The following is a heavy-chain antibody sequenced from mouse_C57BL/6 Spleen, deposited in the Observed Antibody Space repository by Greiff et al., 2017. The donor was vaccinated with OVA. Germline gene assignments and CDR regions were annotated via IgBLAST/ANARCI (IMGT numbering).Heavy chain of an antibody. CDR1: GFTFSSYA. J-gene: IGHJ3*01. CDR2: ISSGGDYI. Sequence: EVQVVESGEGLVKPGGSLKLSCAASGFTFSSYAMSWVRQTPEKRLEWVAYISSGGDYIYYADTVKGRFTISRDNARNTLYLQMSSLKSEDTAMYYCTRDRDSSGYVGFAYWGQGTLVTVSA. D-gene: IGHD3-2*02. CDR3: TRDRDSSGYVGFAY. V-gene: IGHV5-9-1*02.